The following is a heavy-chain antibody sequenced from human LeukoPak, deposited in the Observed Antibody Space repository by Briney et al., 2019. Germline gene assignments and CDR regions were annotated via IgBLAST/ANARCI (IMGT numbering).Heavy chain of an antibody. D-gene: IGHD6-19*01. CDR1: GYTFTSYG. CDR2: INPNSGGT. V-gene: IGHV1-2*02. Sequence: ASVKVSCKASGYTFTSYGISWVRQAPGQGLEWMGWINPNSGGTDYAQKFQGRVLMTRDTSINTVYLDVSRLTSDDTAKYYCARVAALAGFGWGDFDYWGQGTLVTVSS. J-gene: IGHJ4*02. CDR3: ARVAALAGFGWGDFDY.